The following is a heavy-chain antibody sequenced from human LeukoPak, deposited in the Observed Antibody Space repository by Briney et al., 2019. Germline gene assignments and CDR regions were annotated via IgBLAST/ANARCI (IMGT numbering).Heavy chain of an antibody. Sequence: TGGSLRLSCAASGFTFSSFAMSWVRQAPGKGLEWVSSISGSGESTYYADYEKGRFTVSRDNSKNTLNLQLNSLRAEDTAVYYCAKDAIGQYRPYYFDCWGQGTLVTVSS. D-gene: IGHD3-16*02. J-gene: IGHJ4*02. CDR2: ISGSGEST. CDR1: GFTFSSFA. V-gene: IGHV3-23*01. CDR3: AKDAIGQYRPYYFDC.